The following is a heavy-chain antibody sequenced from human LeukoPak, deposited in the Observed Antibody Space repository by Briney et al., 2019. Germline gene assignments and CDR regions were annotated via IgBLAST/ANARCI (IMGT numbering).Heavy chain of an antibody. D-gene: IGHD5-24*01. J-gene: IGHJ4*02. Sequence: SETLSLTCTVSGGSISSYYWSWIRQPPGKALEWIGYIYYSGSTNYNPSLKSRVTISVDTSKNQFSLKLSSVTAADTAVYYCARGIRDGYNYWDYWGQGTLVTVSS. CDR1: GGSISSYY. CDR3: ARGIRDGYNYWDY. V-gene: IGHV4-59*08. CDR2: IYYSGST.